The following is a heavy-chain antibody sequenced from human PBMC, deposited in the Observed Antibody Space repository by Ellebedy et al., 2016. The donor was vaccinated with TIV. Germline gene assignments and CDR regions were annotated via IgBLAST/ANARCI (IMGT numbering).Heavy chain of an antibody. D-gene: IGHD4-23*01. Sequence: ASVKVSCKASHYTFSNYNVGWVRQAPGHGLEWMGGISVYNGNTTYAQKVKGRVTMTTDTSTTTAYMELSSLRSDDTAVYNCARDNPRWSGTHNDYWGQGTLVTVSS. V-gene: IGHV1-18*01. CDR1: HYTFSNYN. J-gene: IGHJ4*02. CDR2: ISVYNGNT. CDR3: ARDNPRWSGTHNDY.